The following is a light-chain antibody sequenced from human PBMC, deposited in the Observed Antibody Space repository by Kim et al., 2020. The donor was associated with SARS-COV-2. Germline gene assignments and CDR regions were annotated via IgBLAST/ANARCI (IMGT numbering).Light chain of an antibody. CDR2: DAS. V-gene: IGKV3-11*01. CDR1: QSVSSY. CDR3: QQRSNWLT. Sequence: SLSPGERATLSCRASQSVSSYLAWYQQKPGQAPRLLSYDASNRATGIPARFSGSGSGTDFTLTISSLEPEDFAVYYCQQRSNWLTFGQGTKVDIK. J-gene: IGKJ1*01.